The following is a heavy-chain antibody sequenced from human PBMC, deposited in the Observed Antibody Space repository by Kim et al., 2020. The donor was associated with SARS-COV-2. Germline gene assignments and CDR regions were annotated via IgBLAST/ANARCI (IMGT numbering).Heavy chain of an antibody. CDR3: AKDYCGGDCYPPHYFDY. V-gene: IGHV3-30*18. J-gene: IGHJ4*02. D-gene: IGHD2-21*02. Sequence: GGSLRLSCAASGFTFSSYGMHWVRQAPGKGLEWVAVISYDGSNKYYADSVKGRFTISRDNSKNTLYLQMNSLRAEDTAVYYCAKDYCGGDCYPPHYFDYWGQGTLVTVSS. CDR2: ISYDGSNK. CDR1: GFTFSSYG.